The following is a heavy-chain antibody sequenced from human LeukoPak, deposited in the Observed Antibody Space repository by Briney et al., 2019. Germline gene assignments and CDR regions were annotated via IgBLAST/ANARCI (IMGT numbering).Heavy chain of an antibody. D-gene: IGHD4-17*01. CDR2: ISYDGSNK. J-gene: IGHJ5*02. CDR1: GFTFSSYA. CDR3: ARGVYGDYRSTAAT. Sequence: GRSLRLSCAASGFTFSSYAMHWVRQAPGKGLEWVAVISYDGSNKYYADSVKGRFTISRDNSKNTLYLQMNSLRAEDTAVYYCARGVYGDYRSTAATWGQGILVTVSS. V-gene: IGHV3-30*04.